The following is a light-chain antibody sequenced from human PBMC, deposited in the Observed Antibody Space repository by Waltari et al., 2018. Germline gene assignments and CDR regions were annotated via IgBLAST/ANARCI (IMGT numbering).Light chain of an antibody. V-gene: IGLV2-11*01. J-gene: IGLJ1*01. CDR3: CSYAGSYTYV. CDR2: DVH. CDR1: SSDVGGYNY. Sequence: LTQPRSVSGSPGQSVTISCTGTSSDVGGYNYVSWYQHHPGKAPKLIIYDVHKRPPGVPDRVSGSKSGNTASLTISGLQAEDDADYYCCSYAGSYTYVFGSGTKVTVL.